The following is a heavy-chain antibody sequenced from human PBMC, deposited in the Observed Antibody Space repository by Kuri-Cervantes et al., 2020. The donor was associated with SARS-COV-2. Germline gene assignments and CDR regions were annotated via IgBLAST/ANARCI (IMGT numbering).Heavy chain of an antibody. J-gene: IGHJ4*02. CDR2: ISGSGGST. CDR1: GFTFSSYA. CDR3: ANDIMGATNFDY. Sequence: GGSLRLSCAASGFTFSSYAMSWVRQAPGKGLEWVSAISGSGGSTYYADSVKGRFTISRDNSKNTLYLQMNSLRAEDTAVYYCANDIMGATNFDYWGQGTLVTVSS. V-gene: IGHV3-23*01. D-gene: IGHD1-26*01.